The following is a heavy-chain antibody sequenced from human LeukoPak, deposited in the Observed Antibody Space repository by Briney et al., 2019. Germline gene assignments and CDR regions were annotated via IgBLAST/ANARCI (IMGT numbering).Heavy chain of an antibody. CDR2: ISPSGST. D-gene: IGHD2-2*01. J-gene: IGHJ4*02. CDR3: ARVSYQEGVDY. CDR1: GGSINGGSYY. Sequence: SETLSLTCTVSGGSINGGSYYRTWLRQPPGKGLEWIGRISPSGSTNHNPSLTSRVTISVDTSKNQFSLRLNFVTAADTAVYYCARVSYQEGVDYWGQGTLVTVSS. V-gene: IGHV4-61*02.